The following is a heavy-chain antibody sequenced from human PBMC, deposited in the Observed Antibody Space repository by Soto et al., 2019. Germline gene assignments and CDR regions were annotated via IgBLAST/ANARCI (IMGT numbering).Heavy chain of an antibody. CDR3: AREGALLFGGNSDYYSTMDV. V-gene: IGHV4-4*08. Sequence: PSETLSLTCIISGGSISGYYWTWIRQSPGKGLEYIGYIYNGNTNYNPSLNSRVTISVDTSKNQFSLKLSSVTAADTAFYYCAREGALLFGGNSDYYSTMDVWGQGTTVT. CDR1: GGSISGYY. J-gene: IGHJ6*02. CDR2: IYNGNT. D-gene: IGHD2-21*02.